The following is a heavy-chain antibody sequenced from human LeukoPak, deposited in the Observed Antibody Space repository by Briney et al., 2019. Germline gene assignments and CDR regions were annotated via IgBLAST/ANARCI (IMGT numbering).Heavy chain of an antibody. CDR1: GGSTSSDDYY. CDR2: IYISGDT. J-gene: IGHJ2*01. D-gene: IGHD2-8*01. V-gene: IGHV4-61*02. CDR3: AREDKTWCWNFDP. Sequence: SETLSLTCTVAGGSTSSDDYYWSWIRHSVERGWEWIVRIYISGDTNYNPLPKSRVTITLDTSENQFSLNLTSVTAADTAVYYCAREDKTWCWNFDPWGRGTLVIVSS.